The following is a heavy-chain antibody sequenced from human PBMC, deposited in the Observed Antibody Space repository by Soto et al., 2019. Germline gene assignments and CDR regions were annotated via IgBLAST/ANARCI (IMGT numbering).Heavy chain of an antibody. Sequence: ASVKVSCKASGYTFTSYYMHWVRQAPGQGLEWTGIINPSGGSTSYAQKFQGRVTMTRDTSTSTVYMELSSLRSENTAVYYCARDDEAVAGAYYYGMDVWGQGTTVTGSS. V-gene: IGHV1-46*01. CDR2: INPSGGST. D-gene: IGHD6-19*01. CDR1: GYTFTSYY. J-gene: IGHJ6*02. CDR3: ARDDEAVAGAYYYGMDV.